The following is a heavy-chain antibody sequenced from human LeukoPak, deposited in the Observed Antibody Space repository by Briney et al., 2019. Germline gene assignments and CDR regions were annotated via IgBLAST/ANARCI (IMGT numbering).Heavy chain of an antibody. Sequence: PGGSLRLSCAASGFTFSSYAMSWVRQAPGKGLEWVSAISGSGGITYYAVSVKGRFTISRDNTKNTLYLQMNSLRAADTAVYYCAKGPYYYDSSGYSRRWFDPWGQGTLVTVSS. D-gene: IGHD3-22*01. V-gene: IGHV3-23*01. J-gene: IGHJ5*02. CDR1: GFTFSSYA. CDR3: AKGPYYYDSSGYSRRWFDP. CDR2: ISGSGGIT.